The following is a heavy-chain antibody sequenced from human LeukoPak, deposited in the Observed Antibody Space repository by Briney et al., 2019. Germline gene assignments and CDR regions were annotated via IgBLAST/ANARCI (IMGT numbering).Heavy chain of an antibody. D-gene: IGHD1-26*01. Sequence: PGGSLRLSCAASGFTFSSYAMHWVRQAPGKGLEWVAVISYDGSNKYYADSMKGRFTISRDNSKNTLYLQMNSLRAEDTAVYYCARDPPVVGATTGEFDYWGQGTLVTVSS. CDR1: GFTFSSYA. V-gene: IGHV3-30-3*01. CDR2: ISYDGSNK. J-gene: IGHJ4*02. CDR3: ARDPPVVGATTGEFDY.